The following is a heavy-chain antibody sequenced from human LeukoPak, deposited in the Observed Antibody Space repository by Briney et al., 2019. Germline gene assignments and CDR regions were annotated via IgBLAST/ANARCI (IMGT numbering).Heavy chain of an antibody. CDR1: GFTFSNYP. Sequence: GGSLRLSCAASGFTFSNYPMTWVRQAPGKGPEWVSFISDSGGITYYADSVKGRFTISRDNSKNTLYLQMNSLRAEDTAVYYCAKNTQYSGYYDCWGQGTLVTVSS. J-gene: IGHJ4*02. D-gene: IGHD6-6*01. V-gene: IGHV3-23*01. CDR3: AKNTQYSGYYDC. CDR2: ISDSGGIT.